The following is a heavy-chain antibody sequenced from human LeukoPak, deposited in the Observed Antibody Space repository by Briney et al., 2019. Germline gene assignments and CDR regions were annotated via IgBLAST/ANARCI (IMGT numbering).Heavy chain of an antibody. J-gene: IGHJ4*02. Sequence: GGSLRLSCAASGFTVSTNYMSWVRQVPGKGLEWVSVIYSGGSTYYADSVRGRFTISRDNSKNTLYLQMNSLRAEDTAVYYCATIVPDVAATLTFDYWGQGTLVSVSS. D-gene: IGHD2-15*01. V-gene: IGHV3-66*01. CDR2: IYSGGST. CDR1: GFTVSTNY. CDR3: ATIVPDVAATLTFDY.